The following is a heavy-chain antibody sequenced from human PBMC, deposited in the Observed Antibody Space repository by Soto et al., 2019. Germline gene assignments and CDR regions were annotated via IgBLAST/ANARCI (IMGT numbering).Heavy chain of an antibody. CDR3: ARDSPPGDY. CDR1: GGTFGSYA. Sequence: TSVKVSCKDSGGTFGSYAISWVRQAPGQGLEWMGWISAYNGNTNYAQKLQGRVTMTTDTSTSTAYMELRSLRSDDTAVYYCARDSPPGDYWGQGTLVTVSS. V-gene: IGHV1-18*01. CDR2: ISAYNGNT. J-gene: IGHJ4*02.